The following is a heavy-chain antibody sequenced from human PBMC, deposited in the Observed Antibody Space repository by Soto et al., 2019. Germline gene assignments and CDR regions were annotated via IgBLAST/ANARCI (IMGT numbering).Heavy chain of an antibody. CDR2: INAYNGNT. CDR3: AMVDVYVTPAPQDV. D-gene: IGHD3-16*01. CDR1: GYRFTSYG. V-gene: IGHV1-18*01. Sequence: QVQLVQSGAEVKNPGASVKVSCKASGYRFTSYGIGWVRQAPGQGLEWMGWINAYNGNTNYAQNLQGRVTLTTDTSRSTAYMELGRLRSNDTAVYYCAMVDVYVTPAPQDVWGQGTTVTVSS. J-gene: IGHJ6*02.